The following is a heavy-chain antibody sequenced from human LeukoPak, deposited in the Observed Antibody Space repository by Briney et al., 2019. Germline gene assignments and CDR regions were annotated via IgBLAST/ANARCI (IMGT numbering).Heavy chain of an antibody. Sequence: GRSLRLSCAASGFTFSSYGMHWVRQAPGKGLEWVAVISYDGSNKYYADSVKGRFTISRDNSKNTLYLQMNSLRAEDTAVYYCARDQRLWFGELFLGGAFDIWGQGTMVTVSS. D-gene: IGHD3-10*01. CDR3: ARDQRLWFGELFLGGAFDI. V-gene: IGHV3-30*03. CDR2: ISYDGSNK. J-gene: IGHJ3*02. CDR1: GFTFSSYG.